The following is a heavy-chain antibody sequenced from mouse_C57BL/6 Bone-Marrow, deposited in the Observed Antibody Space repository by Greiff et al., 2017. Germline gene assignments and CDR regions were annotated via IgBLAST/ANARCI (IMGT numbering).Heavy chain of an antibody. CDR2: IDPETGGT. J-gene: IGHJ4*01. D-gene: IGHD2-9*01. CDR3: TIPSMVTTDGNYYAMDY. CDR1: GYTFTDYE. Sequence: VKLQESGAELVRPGASVTLSCKASGYTFTDYEMHWVKQTPVHGLEWIGAIDPETGGTDYNQKFKGKAILTADKSSSTAYMELRSLTSEDSAVYYCTIPSMVTTDGNYYAMDYWGQGTSVTVSS. V-gene: IGHV1-15*01.